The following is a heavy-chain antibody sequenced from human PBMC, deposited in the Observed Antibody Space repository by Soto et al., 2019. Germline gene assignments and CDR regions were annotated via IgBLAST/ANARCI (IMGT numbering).Heavy chain of an antibody. V-gene: IGHV4-31*03. Sequence: SETLSLTCTVSGGSISSGGYYWSWIRQHPGKGLEWIGYIYYSGSTYYNQSLKSRVTISVDTSKNQFSLKLSSVTAADTAVYYCAREAASGGSCSGGSCYHDYWGQGTLVTVSS. CDR2: IYYSGST. CDR3: AREAASGGSCSGGSCYHDY. D-gene: IGHD2-15*01. CDR1: GGSISSGGYY. J-gene: IGHJ4*02.